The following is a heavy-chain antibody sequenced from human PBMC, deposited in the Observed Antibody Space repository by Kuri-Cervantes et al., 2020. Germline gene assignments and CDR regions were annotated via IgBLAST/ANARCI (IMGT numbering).Heavy chain of an antibody. D-gene: IGHD2/OR15-2a*01. V-gene: IGHV1-69*05. CDR1: GGTFSSYA. CDR2: IIPIFGTA. J-gene: IGHJ6*03. CDR3: AILSLVDAVTSMTSPHYYFFMDV. Sequence: SVKVSCKASGGTFSSYAISWVRQAPGQGLEWMGGIIPIFGTANYAQKFQGRVTITTDESTSTAYMELSSLRSDDTAVYYCAILSLVDAVTSMTSPHYYFFMDVWGKGTTVTVSS.